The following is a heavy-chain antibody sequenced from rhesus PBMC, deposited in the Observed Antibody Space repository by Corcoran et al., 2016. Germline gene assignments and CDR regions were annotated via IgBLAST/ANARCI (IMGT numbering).Heavy chain of an antibody. Sequence: QVQLQESGPGLVKPSETLSLTCAVSGYSISSGYGWSWIRQPPGKGLEWIGYIGGSSGSTNYNPSLKSRVTISKDTSQTQFSLQLRSVTAADTAVYYCAGTNYPFDYWGQGVLVTVSS. J-gene: IGHJ4*01. V-gene: IGHV4-127*01. CDR2: IGGSSGST. D-gene: IGHD4-17*01. CDR1: GYSISSGYG. CDR3: AGTNYPFDY.